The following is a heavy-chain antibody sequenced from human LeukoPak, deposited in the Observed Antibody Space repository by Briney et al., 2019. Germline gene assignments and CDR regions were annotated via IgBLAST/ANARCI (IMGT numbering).Heavy chain of an antibody. CDR3: AGTSGSGTPIEY. D-gene: IGHD3-10*01. CDR1: GGSISSYY. J-gene: IGHJ4*02. Sequence: SETLSLTCTVSGGSISSYYRSWIRQPPGKGLEWIGYIYYSGSTNYNPSLKSRVTMSVDTSKNQFSLKLSSVTAADTAVYYCAGTSGSGTPIEYWGQGTLVTVSS. V-gene: IGHV4-59*01. CDR2: IYYSGST.